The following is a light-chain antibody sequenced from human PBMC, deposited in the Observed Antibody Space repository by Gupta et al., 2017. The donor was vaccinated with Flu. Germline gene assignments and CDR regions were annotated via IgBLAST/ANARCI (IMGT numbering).Light chain of an antibody. CDR2: GAS. J-gene: IGKJ4*01. Sequence: PAILYASPGDSAPRSCRARQGVSSYLAWYQQKPGQAPRLLIYGASSRATGVPARFSGSGSGTEFTLTISSRQSEDFALYYCQQDNFWPLTFGGGTKVEIK. CDR3: QQDNFWPLT. CDR1: QGVSSY. V-gene: IGKV3-15*01.